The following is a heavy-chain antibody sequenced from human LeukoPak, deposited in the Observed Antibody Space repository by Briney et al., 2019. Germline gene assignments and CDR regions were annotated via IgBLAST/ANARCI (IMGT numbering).Heavy chain of an antibody. V-gene: IGHV1-18*01. D-gene: IGHD1-26*01. CDR2: ISAYNGKT. CDR1: GYTFTSYG. Sequence: ASVKVSFKASGYTFTSYGISWVRQAPGQALEWMGWISAYNGKTNYAQKLQGRVTMTTATSTSTAYMELRSLRSDDTAVYYCARGLGSYLPFSEYYFDYWGQGTLVTVSS. J-gene: IGHJ4*02. CDR3: ARGLGSYLPFSEYYFDY.